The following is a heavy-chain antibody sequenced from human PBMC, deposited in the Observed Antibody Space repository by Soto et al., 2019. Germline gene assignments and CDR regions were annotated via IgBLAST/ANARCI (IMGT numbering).Heavy chain of an antibody. D-gene: IGHD2-15*01. Sequence: GGSLRLSCAASGFTFSSYGMHWVRQAPGKGLEWVAVIWYDGSNKYYADSVKVRFTISRDNSKNTLYLQMNSLRSEDTAVYYCARDPSIVVVVAATLDAFDIWGQGTMVTVSS. CDR1: GFTFSSYG. J-gene: IGHJ3*02. CDR3: ARDPSIVVVVAATLDAFDI. CDR2: IWYDGSNK. V-gene: IGHV3-33*01.